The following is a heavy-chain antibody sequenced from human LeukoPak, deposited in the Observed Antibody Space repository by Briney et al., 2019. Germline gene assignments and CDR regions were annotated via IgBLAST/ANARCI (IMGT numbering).Heavy chain of an antibody. CDR3: TRRDVDFDY. Sequence: GGSLKLSCAASGFTFSGSAMHWVRQASGKGLEWVGRIRSKANSYATAYAASVKGRFTISRDDSKNTANLQMNSLKTEDTAVYYCTRRDVDFDYWGQGTLVTVSS. CDR1: GFTFSGSA. D-gene: IGHD2-21*01. V-gene: IGHV3-73*01. J-gene: IGHJ4*02. CDR2: IRSKANSYAT.